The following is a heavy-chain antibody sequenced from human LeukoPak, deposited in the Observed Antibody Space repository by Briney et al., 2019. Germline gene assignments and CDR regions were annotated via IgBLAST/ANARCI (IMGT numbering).Heavy chain of an antibody. D-gene: IGHD3-3*01. CDR2: MNPNSGNT. J-gene: IGHJ6*02. Sequence: ASVKVSCKASGYTFTSYDINWVRQATGQGLEWMGWMNPNSGNTGYAQKFQGRVTMTRSTSISTAYMELSSLRSEDTAVYYCARDRITVFGVVMGPYYGMDVWGQGTTVTVSS. V-gene: IGHV1-8*01. CDR1: GYTFTSYD. CDR3: ARDRITVFGVVMGPYYGMDV.